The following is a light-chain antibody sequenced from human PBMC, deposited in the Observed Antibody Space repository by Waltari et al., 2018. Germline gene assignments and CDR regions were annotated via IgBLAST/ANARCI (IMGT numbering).Light chain of an antibody. CDR2: DVN. CDR1: SSDVGGYNY. J-gene: IGLJ2*01. Sequence: QSALTQPASVSGSPGQSLTISCTGSSSDVGGYNYVSWYQQHPAKAPKLMISDVNKRPSGVSNRFSGSKSDNTASLTISGLQAEDEAHYYCTSFTSSSTIVFGGGTKLTVL. V-gene: IGLV2-14*03. CDR3: TSFTSSSTIV.